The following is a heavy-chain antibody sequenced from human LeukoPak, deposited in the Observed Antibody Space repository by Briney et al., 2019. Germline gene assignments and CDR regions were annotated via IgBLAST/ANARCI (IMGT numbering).Heavy chain of an antibody. J-gene: IGHJ3*02. Sequence: GGPLRLSCAPSRLTLCTFGMIGLRQAPGKGLEGVANKTQGRSEKNCVVSGRGRFTIYRDSAKNSLYVKIMSVRAGHTALFLCARGGLYWHIWGQGTMVTVSS. CDR2: KTQGRSEK. V-gene: IGHV3-7*04. CDR1: RLTLCTFG. CDR3: ARGGLYWHI. D-gene: IGHD2-15*01.